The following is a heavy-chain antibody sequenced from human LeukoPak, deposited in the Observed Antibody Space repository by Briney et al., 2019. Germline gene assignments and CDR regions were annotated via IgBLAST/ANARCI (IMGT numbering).Heavy chain of an antibody. CDR3: ASIARPPGSYPPEGYDY. CDR2: ISYDGSNK. CDR1: GFTFSSYG. Sequence: PGGSLRLSCAASGFTFSSYGMHWVRQAPGKGLEWVAVISYDGSNKYYADSVKGRFTISRDNSKNTLYLQMNSLRAEDTAVYYCASIARPPGSYPPEGYDYWGQGTLVTVSS. J-gene: IGHJ4*02. V-gene: IGHV3-30*03. D-gene: IGHD1-14*01.